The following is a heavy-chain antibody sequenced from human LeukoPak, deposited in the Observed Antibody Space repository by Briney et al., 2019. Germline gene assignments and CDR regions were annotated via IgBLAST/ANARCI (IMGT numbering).Heavy chain of an antibody. Sequence: PKASVKVSCKASGYTFTGYYMHWVRQAPGQGLEWMGWISAYNGNTNYAQKLQGRVTMTTDTSTSTAYMELRSLRSDDTAVYYCATARGVGTTVDYWGQGTLVTVSS. V-gene: IGHV1-18*04. D-gene: IGHD2-8*01. CDR3: ATARGVGTTVDY. J-gene: IGHJ4*02. CDR2: ISAYNGNT. CDR1: GYTFTGYY.